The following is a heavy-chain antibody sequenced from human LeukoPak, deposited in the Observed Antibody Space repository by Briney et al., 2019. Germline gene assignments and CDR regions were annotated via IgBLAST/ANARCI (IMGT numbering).Heavy chain of an antibody. V-gene: IGHV3-21*01. D-gene: IGHD2-21*02. Sequence: GGSLRLSCAASGFTFSSYSMNWVRQAPGKGLEWVSSISSSSSYIYYADSVKGRFTISRDNAKNSLYLQMNSLRAEDTAVYYCARAPPYAVVTAGDDAFDIWGQGTMVTVSS. CDR1: GFTFSSYS. CDR2: ISSSSSYI. J-gene: IGHJ3*02. CDR3: ARAPPYAVVTAGDDAFDI.